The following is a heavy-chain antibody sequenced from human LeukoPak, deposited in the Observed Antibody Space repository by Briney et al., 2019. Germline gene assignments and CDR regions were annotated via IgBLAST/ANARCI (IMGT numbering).Heavy chain of an antibody. J-gene: IGHJ2*01. D-gene: IGHD1-26*01. Sequence: GGSLRLSCAASGFTFSNYGMNWVRQAPGKGLEWVAVISYDGSNKYYADSVKGRFTISRDNSKNTLYLQMNSLRAEDTAVYYCAKEGAATLRRCFDLWGCGTLVTVSS. CDR1: GFTFSNYG. CDR3: AKEGAATLRRCFDL. CDR2: ISYDGSNK. V-gene: IGHV3-30*18.